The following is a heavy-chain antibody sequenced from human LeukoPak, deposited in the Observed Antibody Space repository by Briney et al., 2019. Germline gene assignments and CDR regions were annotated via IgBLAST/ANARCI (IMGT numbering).Heavy chain of an antibody. J-gene: IGHJ4*02. CDR3: ARGGEYCSGGSCSYGDY. D-gene: IGHD2-15*01. CDR1: GFTFSSYT. CDR2: ISYDGSNK. Sequence: PGRSLRLSCAASGFTFSSYTMHWVRQAPGKGLEWVAIISYDGSNKYYADSVKGPFTISRDNSKNTLYLQMNSLRAEDTAVYYCARGGEYCSGGSCSYGDYWGQGTLVTVSS. V-gene: IGHV3-30*04.